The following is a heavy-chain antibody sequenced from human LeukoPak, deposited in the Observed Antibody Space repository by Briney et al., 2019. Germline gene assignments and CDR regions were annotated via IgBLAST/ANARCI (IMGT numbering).Heavy chain of an antibody. D-gene: IGHD1-1*01. CDR2: ISAYNGNT. CDR1: GYTFTSYG. CDR3: ARSTTGTGSSWFDP. J-gene: IGHJ5*02. V-gene: IGHV1-18*04. Sequence: ASVKVSCKASGYTFTSYGISWVRQAPGQGLEWMGWISAYNGNTNYAQKLQGRDTMTTDTSTSTAYMELRSRRSDDTAVYYCARSTTGTGSSWFDPWGQGTLVTVSS.